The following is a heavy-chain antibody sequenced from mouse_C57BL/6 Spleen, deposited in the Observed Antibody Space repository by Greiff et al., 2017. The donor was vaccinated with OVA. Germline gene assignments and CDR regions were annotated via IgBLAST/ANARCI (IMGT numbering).Heavy chain of an antibody. CDR1: GYTFTDYE. Sequence: QVQLQQSGAELVRPGASVTLSCKASGYTFTDYEMHWVKQTPVHGLEWIGAIDPETGGTAYNQKFKGKAILTADKSSSTAYMELRSLTSEDSAVYYCTRGYCYGSSFFDYWGQGTTLTVSS. CDR3: TRGYCYGSSFFDY. V-gene: IGHV1-15*01. J-gene: IGHJ2*01. D-gene: IGHD1-1*01. CDR2: IDPETGGT.